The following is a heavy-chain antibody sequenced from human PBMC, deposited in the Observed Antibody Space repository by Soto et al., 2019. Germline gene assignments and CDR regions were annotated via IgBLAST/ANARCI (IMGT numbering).Heavy chain of an antibody. J-gene: IGHJ5*02. CDR2: ISHDGGVK. CDR3: AMDLYGAGWYNYFDP. V-gene: IGHV3-30*03. CDR1: GFTFSTTG. D-gene: IGHD6-19*01. Sequence: QVHLVESGGGVVQPGRSLRLSCAASGFTFSTTGMHWVRQAPGKGLEWVAMISHDGGVKHYTDSVKGRFTISRDTSNNTVYLQMNSLRPEDTAMYHCAMDLYGAGWYNYFDPWGQGTLVTVSS.